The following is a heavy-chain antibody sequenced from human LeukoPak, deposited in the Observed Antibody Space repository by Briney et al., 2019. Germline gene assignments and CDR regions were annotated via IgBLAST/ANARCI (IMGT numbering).Heavy chain of an antibody. CDR1: GFSFSDDF. D-gene: IGHD2-15*01. CDR2: ISHGGYTI. Sequence: GSLRLSCAASGFSFSDDFMSWIRQAPGQRPEWVSYISHGGYTIQYADSVKGRFTISRDNAKNSLYQQMNSLRAEDTAVYYCARERGDIVAFWGQGTTVTVSS. CDR3: ARERGDIVAF. J-gene: IGHJ6*02. V-gene: IGHV3-11*01.